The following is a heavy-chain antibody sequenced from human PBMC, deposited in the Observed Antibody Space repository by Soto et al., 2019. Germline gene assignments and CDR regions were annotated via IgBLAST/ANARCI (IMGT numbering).Heavy chain of an antibody. CDR1: GFTFSSYA. CDR3: AKDSVGFLERDYRYI. V-gene: IGHV3-23*01. D-gene: IGHD3-3*01. J-gene: IGHJ4*02. CDR2: ISGSGGST. Sequence: EVQLLESGGGLVQPGGSLRLYCAASGFTFSSYAMSWVRQAPGKGLEWVSAISGSGGSTYYADSPKGRFTIARDNSKNTLYLQRNSLRAEDTAVYYCAKDSVGFLERDYRYIWGEGHLVTVAS.